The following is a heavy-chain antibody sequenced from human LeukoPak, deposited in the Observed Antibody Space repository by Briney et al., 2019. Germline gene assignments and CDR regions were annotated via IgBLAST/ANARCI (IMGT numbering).Heavy chain of an antibody. D-gene: IGHD3-9*01. CDR1: GGSFSGYY. J-gene: IGHJ3*02. CDR2: INHSGST. Sequence: SETLSLTCAVYGGSFSGYYWSWIRQPPGKGLEWIGEINHSGSTNYSPSLKSRVTISVDTSKNQFSLKLSSVTAANTPVYYCATAYYDIAIGYYQDAFDIWGQGTMVTVSS. CDR3: ATAYYDIAIGYYQDAFDI. V-gene: IGHV4-34*01.